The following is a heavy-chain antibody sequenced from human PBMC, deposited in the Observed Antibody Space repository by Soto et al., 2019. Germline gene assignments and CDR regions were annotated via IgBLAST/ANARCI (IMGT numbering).Heavy chain of an antibody. CDR2: IYYIGST. V-gene: IGHV4-31*03. CDR1: GGSISSGGYY. CDR3: ARFRNSGYAVYFDY. Sequence: QVQLQEAGPGLVKPSQTLSLTCTVSGGSISSGGYYWSWIRQHPGKGLEWIGYIYYIGSTSYNPSLKSRVTISVDPSKNQVSLKLSSVTAADTAVYYCARFRNSGYAVYFDYWGQGTLVTVSS. D-gene: IGHD5-12*01. J-gene: IGHJ4*02.